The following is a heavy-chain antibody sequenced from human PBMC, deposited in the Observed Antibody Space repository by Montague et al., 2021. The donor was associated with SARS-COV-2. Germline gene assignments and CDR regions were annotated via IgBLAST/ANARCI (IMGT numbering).Heavy chain of an antibody. D-gene: IGHD3-9*01. Sequence: SETLSLTCAVYGGSFSGYYCNWTRQPPGTGLQWIWEINHNGSTNYNPSLKSRVTISVATSKNQFSLTLSSVTAADTAVYYCARGQNSDWVLSISYGMDVWGQGTTVTVSS. CDR1: GGSFSGYY. J-gene: IGHJ6*02. CDR2: INHNGST. V-gene: IGHV4-34*01. CDR3: ARGQNSDWVLSISYGMDV.